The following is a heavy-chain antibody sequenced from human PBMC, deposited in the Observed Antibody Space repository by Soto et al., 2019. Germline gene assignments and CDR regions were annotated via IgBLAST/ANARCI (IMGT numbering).Heavy chain of an antibody. J-gene: IGHJ4*02. D-gene: IGHD5-18*01. V-gene: IGHV5-51*01. CDR2: IYPGDSDI. Sequence: GEYQKISCKASGYNFTSHWIGWVRQMTGKGLEWMGIIYPGDSDIRYSPSFQGQVTISADKSITTAYQQWSGLKASDTAIYYCVRQYTRIQLWYRSDYWGQGILVTVSS. CDR3: VRQYTRIQLWYRSDY. CDR1: GYNFTSHW.